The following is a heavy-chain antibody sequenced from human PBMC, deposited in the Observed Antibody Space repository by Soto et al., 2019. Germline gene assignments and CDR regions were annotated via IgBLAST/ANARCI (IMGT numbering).Heavy chain of an antibody. CDR3: ARDRRGDRNWFDP. CDR1: GFTFSSYG. V-gene: IGHV3-33*01. Sequence: QVQLVESGGGVIKPGRSLRLSCAASGFTFSSYGMHWVRQAPGKGLEWVAVIWYDGSNKYYADSVKGRFTISRDNSKNTLYLQMNSLRAEDMAVYYCARDRRGDRNWFDPWGQGTLVTVSS. D-gene: IGHD4-17*01. J-gene: IGHJ5*02. CDR2: IWYDGSNK.